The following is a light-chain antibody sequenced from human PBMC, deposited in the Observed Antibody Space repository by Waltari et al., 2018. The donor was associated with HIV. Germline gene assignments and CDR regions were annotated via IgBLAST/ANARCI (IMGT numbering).Light chain of an antibody. CDR2: SGV. CDR3: LLYYYGIYL. Sequence: VVTQEPSVTVSPGGTVTLTCSSDTGLVSTNNYPNWLQQKAGQAPKALIYSGVKAHPSTPPPIAAPLVEGDAILTLSDVRPDDEADYCCLLYYYGIYLFGGGTRLTVL. J-gene: IGLJ2*01. V-gene: IGLV7-43*01. CDR1: TGLVSTNNY.